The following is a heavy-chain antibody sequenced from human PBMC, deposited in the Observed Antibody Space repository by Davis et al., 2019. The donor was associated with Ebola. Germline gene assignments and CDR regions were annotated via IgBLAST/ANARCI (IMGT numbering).Heavy chain of an antibody. CDR3: ARDIAARPIDY. V-gene: IGHV1-2*06. CDR2: INPNSGGT. Sequence: ASVKVSCKASGYTFTGYYMHWVRQAPGQGLEWMGRINPNSGGTNYAQKLQGRVTMTTDTSTSTAYMELRSLRSDDTAVYYCARDIAARPIDYWGQGTLVTVSS. CDR1: GYTFTGYY. J-gene: IGHJ4*02. D-gene: IGHD6-6*01.